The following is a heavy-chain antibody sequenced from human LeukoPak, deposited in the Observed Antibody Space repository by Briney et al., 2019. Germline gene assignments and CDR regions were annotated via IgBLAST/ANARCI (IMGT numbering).Heavy chain of an antibody. D-gene: IGHD1-14*01. Sequence: PSETLSLTCAVSGGSFSGYYWSWIRQPPGKGLEWIGEINHSGSTNYNPSRKSRVTISVDTSKNQFSLKLSSVTAADTAVYYCAARKRVRPFDYWGQGTLVTVSS. J-gene: IGHJ4*02. CDR1: GGSFSGYY. CDR2: INHSGST. V-gene: IGHV4-34*01. CDR3: AARKRVRPFDY.